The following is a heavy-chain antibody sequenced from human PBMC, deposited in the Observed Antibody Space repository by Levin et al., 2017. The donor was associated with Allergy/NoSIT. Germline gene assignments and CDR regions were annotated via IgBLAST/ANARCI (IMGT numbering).Heavy chain of an antibody. J-gene: IGHJ4*02. Sequence: LSLTCAASGFTFSNSGMHWVRQAPGKGLEWVAVISHDGRNKYHSESVKGRFIIARDNAKNTLSLEMNSLRPEDTAVYYCAKGRGPAAISGCMDYWGQGTLVTVSS. CDR1: GFTFSNSG. D-gene: IGHD2-2*01. CDR2: ISHDGRNK. V-gene: IGHV3-30*18. CDR3: AKGRGPAAISGCMDY.